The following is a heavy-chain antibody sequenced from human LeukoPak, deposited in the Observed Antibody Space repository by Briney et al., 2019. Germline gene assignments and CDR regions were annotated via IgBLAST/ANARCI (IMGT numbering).Heavy chain of an antibody. CDR2: ISSSGTT. Sequence: GGSLRLSCAASGFIFSDYYMSWIRQAPGKGLEWVSYISSSGTTYYADSVRGRFTISRDNAQNSLYMQMNSLRVDDRAVYYCARGGLQAGGSARNDYWGQGTLVTVSS. D-gene: IGHD3-16*01. J-gene: IGHJ4*02. CDR1: GFIFSDYY. CDR3: ARGGLQAGGSARNDY. V-gene: IGHV3-11*01.